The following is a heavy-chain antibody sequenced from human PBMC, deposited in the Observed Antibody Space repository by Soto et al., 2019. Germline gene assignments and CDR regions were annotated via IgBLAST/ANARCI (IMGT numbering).Heavy chain of an antibody. Sequence: SETLSLTCTVSGGSISSYYWSWIRQPPGKGLEWIGYIYYSGSTNYNPSLKSRVTISVDTSKNQFSLKLSSVTAADTAVYYCARDGHYYDSSGYYHNWFDPWGQGTLVTSPQ. V-gene: IGHV4-59*01. CDR2: IYYSGST. CDR1: GGSISSYY. J-gene: IGHJ5*02. CDR3: ARDGHYYDSSGYYHNWFDP. D-gene: IGHD3-22*01.